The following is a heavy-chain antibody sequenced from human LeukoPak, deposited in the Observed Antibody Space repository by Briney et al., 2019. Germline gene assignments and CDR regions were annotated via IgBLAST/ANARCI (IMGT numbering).Heavy chain of an antibody. Sequence: PGGSLRLSCAASGFTFSSYAMSWVRQAPGKGLEWVSAISGSGGSTYYADSVKGRFTISRDNAKNSLYLQMNSLRAEDTAMYYCARGRYSGTTYYFDYWGQGTLATVSS. V-gene: IGHV3-23*01. CDR3: ARGRYSGTTYYFDY. CDR1: GFTFSSYA. CDR2: ISGSGGST. D-gene: IGHD5-12*01. J-gene: IGHJ4*02.